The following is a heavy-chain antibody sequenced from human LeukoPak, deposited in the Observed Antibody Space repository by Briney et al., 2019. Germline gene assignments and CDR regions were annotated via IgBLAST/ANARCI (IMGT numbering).Heavy chain of an antibody. Sequence: SETLSLTCAVHGGSFSGYYWSWIRQPPGKGLEWIGYIYYSGSTYYNPSLKSRVTISVDTSKNQFSLKLSSVTAADTAVYYCARGIAVAGNRYFDYWGQGTLVTVSS. CDR3: ARGIAVAGNRYFDY. D-gene: IGHD6-19*01. CDR2: IYYSGST. V-gene: IGHV4-30-4*08. J-gene: IGHJ4*02. CDR1: GGSFSGYY.